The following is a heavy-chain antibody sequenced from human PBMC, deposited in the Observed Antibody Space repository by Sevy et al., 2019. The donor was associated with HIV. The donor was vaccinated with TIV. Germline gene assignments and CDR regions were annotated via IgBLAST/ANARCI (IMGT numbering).Heavy chain of an antibody. CDR1: GFNFNNNA. V-gene: IGHV3-30*04. D-gene: IGHD3-22*01. CDR3: ATDGAPYHYESSGSYLFGPVDS. J-gene: IGHJ5*01. Sequence: GGSLRLSCAASGFNFNNNAMHWVRQAPGKGLEWVAVISFDGSGQFYSDSVKGRFTISRDNSKNTLSLQMNGLRPEDTAIYFCATDGAPYHYESSGSYLFGPVDSWGQGTLVTVSS. CDR2: ISFDGSGQ.